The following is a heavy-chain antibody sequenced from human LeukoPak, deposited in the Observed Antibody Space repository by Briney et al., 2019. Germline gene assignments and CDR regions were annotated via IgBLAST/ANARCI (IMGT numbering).Heavy chain of an antibody. CDR1: GGSISSYY. Sequence: PSETLSLTCTVSGGSISSYYWSWIRQPPGKGLEWIGYIYYSGSTSYNPSLKSRVTISVDTSKNQFSLKLSSVTAADTAVYYCARGRLARDYFDYWGQGTLVTVSS. CDR3: ARGRLARDYFDY. D-gene: IGHD1-26*01. CDR2: IYYSGST. J-gene: IGHJ4*02. V-gene: IGHV4-59*01.